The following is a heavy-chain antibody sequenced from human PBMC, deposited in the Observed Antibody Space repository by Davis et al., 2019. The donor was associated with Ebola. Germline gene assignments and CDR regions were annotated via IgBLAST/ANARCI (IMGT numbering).Heavy chain of an antibody. CDR1: GYTFTSYG. CDR3: ARGGNGGWYFGY. J-gene: IGHJ4*02. CDR2: ISPYNGHT. V-gene: IGHV1-18*01. D-gene: IGHD6-19*01. Sequence: ASVKVSCKASGYTFTSYGISWVRQAPGQGLEWMAWISPYNGHTHYAQKFQGRLTLTTDTSTSTVYMELRNLTSNDTAEYYCARGGNGGWYFGYWGQGTRVTVSS.